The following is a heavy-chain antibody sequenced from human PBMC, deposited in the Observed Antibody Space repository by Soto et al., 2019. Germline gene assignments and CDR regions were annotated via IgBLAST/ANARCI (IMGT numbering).Heavy chain of an antibody. D-gene: IGHD2-15*01. V-gene: IGHV4-31*03. CDR3: AGFGRGGYYYYGMDV. Sequence: SETLSLTCTVSGGSISSGGYYWSWIRQHPGKGLEWIGYIYYSGSTYYNPSLKSRVTISVDTSKNQFSLKLGFVTAADTAVFSGAGFGRGGYYYYGMDVWGQGTTVTVSS. CDR1: GGSISSGGYY. CDR2: IYYSGST. J-gene: IGHJ6*02.